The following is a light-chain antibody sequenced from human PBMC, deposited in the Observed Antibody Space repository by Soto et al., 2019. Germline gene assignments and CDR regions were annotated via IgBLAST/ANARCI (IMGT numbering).Light chain of an antibody. Sequence: EIVMTQSPGTLSLSPGEGATLSCRASRSINSNYLAWYQQKPGQAPSLLTYVASRRATDVPDRFSASGSGTDFALTISRLETEDVAVYYCQQYISSPLTFGGGTKVEI. J-gene: IGKJ4*01. CDR2: VAS. V-gene: IGKV3-20*01. CDR1: RSINSNY. CDR3: QQYISSPLT.